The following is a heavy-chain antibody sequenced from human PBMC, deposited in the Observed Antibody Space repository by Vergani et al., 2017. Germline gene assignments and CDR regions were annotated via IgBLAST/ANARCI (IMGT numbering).Heavy chain of an antibody. CDR2: ISSSGSTI. Sequence: EVQLVESGGGLVQPGGSLRLSCAASGFTFSSYEMNWVRQAPGKGLEWVSYISSSGSTIYYADSVKGRFTISRDNAKNSLYLQMNSLRAEDTAVYYCASRTRYCSGGSCYRYFQHWGQGNLVTVSS. D-gene: IGHD2-15*01. CDR1: GFTFSSYE. V-gene: IGHV3-48*03. CDR3: ASRTRYCSGGSCYRYFQH. J-gene: IGHJ1*01.